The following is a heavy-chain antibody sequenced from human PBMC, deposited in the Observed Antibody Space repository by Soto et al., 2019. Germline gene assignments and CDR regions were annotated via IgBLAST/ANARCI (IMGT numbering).Heavy chain of an antibody. J-gene: IGHJ4*02. CDR2: INHKGSP. Sequence: QVQLQQWGAGLLKPSETLSLTCAVYGGTFSGYLWTWIRQSPGKGLEWIGEINHKGSPNYNPSLKSRVIMSVDTSKNQVSLNVNSVTAADTAVYYCARTGDKRRNWYYFDSWGQGTLVTVSS. V-gene: IGHV4-34*01. CDR1: GGTFSGYL. D-gene: IGHD1-1*01. CDR3: ARTGDKRRNWYYFDS.